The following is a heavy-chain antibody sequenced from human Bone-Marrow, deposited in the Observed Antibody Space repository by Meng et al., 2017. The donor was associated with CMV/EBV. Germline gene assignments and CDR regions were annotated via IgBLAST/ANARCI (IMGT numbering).Heavy chain of an antibody. D-gene: IGHD1-1*01. Sequence: ASVKVSCKASGYTFTGYYMHWVRQAPGQGLEWMGWINPNSGGTNYAQKFQGRVTMTRDTSISTAYTELSRLRSDDTAVYYCARDRALERRGQPDYWVQGTLVTVSS. CDR2: INPNSGGT. CDR1: GYTFTGYY. J-gene: IGHJ4*02. V-gene: IGHV1-2*02. CDR3: ARDRALERRGQPDY.